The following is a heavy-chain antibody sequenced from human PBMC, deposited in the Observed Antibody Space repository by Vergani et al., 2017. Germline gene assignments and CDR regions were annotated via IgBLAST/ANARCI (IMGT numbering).Heavy chain of an antibody. CDR2: IYHSGST. CDR1: GYSISSGYY. Sequence: QVQLQESGPGLVKPSETLSLTCTVSGYSISSGYYWGWIRQPPGKGLEWIGSIYHSGSTYYNPSLKSRVTISVDTSKNQFSLKLSSVTAADTAVYYCARSTGFYYFDYWGQGTLVTVSS. CDR3: ARSTGFYYFDY. V-gene: IGHV4-38-2*02. J-gene: IGHJ4*02. D-gene: IGHD3-9*01.